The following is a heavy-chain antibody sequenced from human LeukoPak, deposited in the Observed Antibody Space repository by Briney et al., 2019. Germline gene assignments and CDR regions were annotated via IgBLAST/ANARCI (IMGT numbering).Heavy chain of an antibody. J-gene: IGHJ3*02. D-gene: IGHD4-17*01. CDR2: IYYSGST. CDR1: GASISSSSYY. CDR3: ARDPTTVTKGLDI. Sequence: KPSETLSLTCTVSGASISSSSYYWGWIRQPPGKGLEWIGSIYYSGSTHYNPSLKSRVTISVDTSKNQFSLKLSSVTAADAAVYYCARDPTTVTKGLDIWGQGTMVTVSS. V-gene: IGHV4-39*07.